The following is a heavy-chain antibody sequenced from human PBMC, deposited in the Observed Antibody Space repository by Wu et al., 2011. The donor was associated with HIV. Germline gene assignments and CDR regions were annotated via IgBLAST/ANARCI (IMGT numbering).Heavy chain of an antibody. CDR1: GGTFSSYA. Sequence: QVQLVQSGAEVKKPGSSMKVSCTASGGTFSSYAISWVRQAPGQGLEWMGRIIPIFGTAIYAHKFQGRLTITADKSSNTASMELTSLKSEDTAVYYCATDPHYSSGWGQRSFWGRGTLVSVSS. V-gene: IGHV1-69*06. D-gene: IGHD6-19*01. J-gene: IGHJ4*02. CDR2: IIPIFGTA. CDR3: ATDPHYSSGWGQRSF.